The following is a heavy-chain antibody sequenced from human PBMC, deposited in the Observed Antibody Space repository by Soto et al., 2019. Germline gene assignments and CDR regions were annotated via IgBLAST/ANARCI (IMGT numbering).Heavy chain of an antibody. CDR2: ISSSSSYT. CDR3: AREGYYDILTGPMKAFDI. CDR1: GFTFSDYY. D-gene: IGHD3-9*01. Sequence: GGSLRLSCAASGFTFSDYYMSWIRQAPGKGLEWVSYISSSSSYTNYADSVRGRFTISRDNAKNSLYLQMNSLRAEDTAVYYCAREGYYDILTGPMKAFDIWGQGTMVTVS. V-gene: IGHV3-11*05. J-gene: IGHJ3*02.